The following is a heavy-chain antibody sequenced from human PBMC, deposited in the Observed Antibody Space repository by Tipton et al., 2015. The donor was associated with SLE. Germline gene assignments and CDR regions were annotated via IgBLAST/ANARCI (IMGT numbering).Heavy chain of an antibody. V-gene: IGHV4-38-2*02. CDR3: ARSWSGRREFDY. Sequence: TLSLTCIVSDDSVSSAYYWALIRQPPGKGLQWIACIYRTGTTYVNPSLKSRVSMSMDTSNNRFSLTMTSLTVADTAVYYCARSWSGRREFDYWGPGTLVTVSS. D-gene: IGHD1-26*01. CDR1: DDSVSSAYY. J-gene: IGHJ4*02. CDR2: IYRTGTT.